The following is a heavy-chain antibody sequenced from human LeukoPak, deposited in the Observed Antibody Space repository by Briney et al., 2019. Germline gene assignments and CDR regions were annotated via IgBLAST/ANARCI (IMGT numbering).Heavy chain of an antibody. CDR3: AREFYDILTGYSYDAFDI. CDR1: GFTFSSYS. D-gene: IGHD3-9*01. J-gene: IGHJ3*02. Sequence: PGGSLRLSCAASGFTFSSYSMNWVRQAPGKGLEWVSSISSSSYIYYADSVKGRFTISRDNAKNSLYLQMNSLRAEDTAVYYCAREFYDILTGYSYDAFDIWGQGTMVTVSS. V-gene: IGHV3-21*01. CDR2: ISSSSYI.